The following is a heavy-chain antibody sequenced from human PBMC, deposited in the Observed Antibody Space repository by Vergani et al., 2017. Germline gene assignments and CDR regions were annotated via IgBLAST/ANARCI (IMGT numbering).Heavy chain of an antibody. D-gene: IGHD4-17*01. CDR1: GYTFTDHY. V-gene: IGHV1-69-2*01. CDR2: VDPEDGET. J-gene: IGHJ6*02. CDR3: ATPQSVTTVGMEF. Sequence: EVQLVQSGAEVKKPGATMKISCKVSGYTFTDHYMHWVKQAPGKGLEWMGLVDPEDGETIYAEKFKGRVTIAANTSTDTGHLELSSLRSEDTAVYYCATPQSVTTVGMEFWGQGTTVIVSS.